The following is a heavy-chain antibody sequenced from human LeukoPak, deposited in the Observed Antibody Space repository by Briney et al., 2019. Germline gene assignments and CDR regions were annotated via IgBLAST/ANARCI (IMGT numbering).Heavy chain of an antibody. Sequence: PSETLSLTCAVSGDSISSDYWSWVRQPPGKGLEWFGYIYYTGSTNYNPSLKSRVTISVDTSKNTSSLKLSSVTAADTAVYYCARLATPSTMAARGRLWFESWGQGTLVTVSS. V-gene: IGHV4-59*01. J-gene: IGHJ5*01. CDR2: IYYTGST. CDR3: ARLATPSTMAARGRLWFES. CDR1: GDSISSDY. D-gene: IGHD6-6*01.